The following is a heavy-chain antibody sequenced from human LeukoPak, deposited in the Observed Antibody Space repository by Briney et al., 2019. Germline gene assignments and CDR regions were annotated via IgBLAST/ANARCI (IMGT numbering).Heavy chain of an antibody. CDR3: ARASPHYDILTGYYIDY. CDR1: GLTFPRYA. Sequence: GGSLRLSCAASGLTFPRYAFAWVRQAPGRGLQWVSGISGSGRDTFYSDSVKGRFTISRDNAKNSLYLQMNSLRAEDTAVYYCARASPHYDILTGYYIDYWGQGTLVTVSS. D-gene: IGHD3-9*01. V-gene: IGHV3-23*01. CDR2: ISGSGRDT. J-gene: IGHJ4*02.